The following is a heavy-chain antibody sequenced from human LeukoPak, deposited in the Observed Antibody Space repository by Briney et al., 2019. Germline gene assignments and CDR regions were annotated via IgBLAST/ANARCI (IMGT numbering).Heavy chain of an antibody. CDR2: ISADGTT. D-gene: IGHD1-26*01. CDR1: GFNFDKYA. CDR3: ATWAFYHGLDV. J-gene: IGHJ6*02. V-gene: IGHV3-43*02. Sequence: GGSLRLSCTASGFNFDKYAMHWVRQRPGKGLEWVAVISADGTTDHADSVKGRFTVSRDNSKESLFLQMSSLRGEDTALYYCATWAFYHGLDVWGQGTTVTVSS.